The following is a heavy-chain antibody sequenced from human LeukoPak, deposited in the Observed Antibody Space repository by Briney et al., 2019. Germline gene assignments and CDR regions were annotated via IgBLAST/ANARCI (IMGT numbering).Heavy chain of an antibody. CDR3: AKHGRFDWFFDY. J-gene: IGHJ4*02. V-gene: IGHV3-9*01. CDR2: ISWNSGSI. D-gene: IGHD3-9*01. CDR1: GFTFDDYA. Sequence: GGSLRLSCAASGFTFDDYAMHGVRQAPGKGLEWVSGISWNSGSIGYADSVKGRFTISRDNAKNSLYLQMNSLRAEDTALYYCAKHGRFDWFFDYWGQGTLVTVSS.